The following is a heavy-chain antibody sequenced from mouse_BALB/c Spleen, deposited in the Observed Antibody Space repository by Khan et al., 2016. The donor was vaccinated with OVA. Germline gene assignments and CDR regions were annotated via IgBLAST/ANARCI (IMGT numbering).Heavy chain of an antibody. D-gene: IGHD2-2*01. CDR2: ISVYYDDT. CDR1: GYTFTDYA. V-gene: IGHV1S137*01. CDR3: ARVGQWLRRGGGNSDY. Sequence: QVQLKQSGPELVRPGESVKISCKGSGYTFTDYAMHWVKQSHAKSLEWIGVISVYYDDTNYNQKFKGKATMTVDKSSSTAYMELARLTSDDSAIYYCARVGQWLRRGGGNSDYWGQGTTLTVSS. J-gene: IGHJ2*01.